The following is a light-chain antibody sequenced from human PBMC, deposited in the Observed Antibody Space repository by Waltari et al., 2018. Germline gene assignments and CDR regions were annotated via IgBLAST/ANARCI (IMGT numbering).Light chain of an antibody. CDR1: SSDVGSYNL. CDR2: EVS. CDR3: CSYVGSSTALYV. J-gene: IGLJ1*01. V-gene: IGLV2-23*02. Sequence: QSALTQPAPVSGSPGQPIPISCTGTSSDVGSYNLVSWYQQHPGKAPKLMIYEVSERPSGVSKRFAGSKSGKTASLTISGLQAEDEADDYGCSYVGSSTALYVFGTGTKVTVL.